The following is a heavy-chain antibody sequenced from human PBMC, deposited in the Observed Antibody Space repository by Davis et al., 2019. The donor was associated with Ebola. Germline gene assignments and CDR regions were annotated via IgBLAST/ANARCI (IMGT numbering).Heavy chain of an antibody. Sequence: LRLSCAASGFTFSDYYMSWIRQAPGKGLEWIGYIYHSGSTYYNPSLKSRVTISVDRSKNQFSLKLSSVTAADTAVYYCARGQWLLGGYFDYWGQGTLVTVSS. V-gene: IGHV4-30-2*01. D-gene: IGHD3-22*01. J-gene: IGHJ4*02. CDR1: GFTFSDYY. CDR2: IYHSGST. CDR3: ARGQWLLGGYFDY.